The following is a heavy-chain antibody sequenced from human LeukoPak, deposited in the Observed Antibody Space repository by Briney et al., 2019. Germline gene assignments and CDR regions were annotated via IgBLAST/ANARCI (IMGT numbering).Heavy chain of an antibody. D-gene: IGHD2-2*01. CDR2: INTNTGNP. V-gene: IGHV7-4-1*02. CDR3: ARAIYCSIATCYSDY. CDR1: GYIFTTNA. J-gene: IGHJ4*02. Sequence: ASVKVSCKASGYIFTTNAMNWVRQAPGQGLEWMGWINTNTGNPTYAQGFTGRFVFSLDTSVSTAYLQISSLKAEDTAVYYCARAIYCSIATCYSDYWGQGTLVTVSS.